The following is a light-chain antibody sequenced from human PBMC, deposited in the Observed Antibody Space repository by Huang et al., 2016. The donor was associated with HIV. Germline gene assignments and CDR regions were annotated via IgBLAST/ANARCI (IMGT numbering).Light chain of an antibody. CDR3: QQYYTSPT. CDR2: STS. CDR1: QGISNS. J-gene: IGKJ1*01. Sequence: DIQMTQSPSSLSAFVGDTVTITCRASQGISNSVAWYQQKPGKAPKLLLYSTSRLESGVPARFRGGGSGTDYTLTSNSLQPDDFETYYCQQYYTSPTFGQGSKVEIK. V-gene: IGKV1-NL1*01.